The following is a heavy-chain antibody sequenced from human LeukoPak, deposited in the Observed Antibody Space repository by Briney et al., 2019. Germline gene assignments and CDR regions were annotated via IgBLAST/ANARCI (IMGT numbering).Heavy chain of an antibody. Sequence: SVKVSCKASGGTFSSYAISWVRQAPGQGLEWMGGIIPIFGTANYAQKFQGRVTITADESTSTAYMELRSLRSDDTAVYYCARSPQGNYDFWSGYYLDVWGKGTTVTVSS. V-gene: IGHV1-69*13. CDR3: ARSPQGNYDFWSGYYLDV. CDR1: GGTFSSYA. CDR2: IIPIFGTA. J-gene: IGHJ6*04. D-gene: IGHD3-3*01.